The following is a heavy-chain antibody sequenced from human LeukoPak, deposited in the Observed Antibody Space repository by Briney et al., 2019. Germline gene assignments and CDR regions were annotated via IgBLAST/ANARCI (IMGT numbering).Heavy chain of an antibody. CDR1: GGSVSSSRYY. Sequence: SETLSLTCPVSGGSVSSSRYYWGWIRQPPGKGLEWIGSIYHSGSTYYNPSLKSRVTISVDTSKNQFSLKLSSVTAADTAVYYCARDFPYQLLPNWFDPWGQGTLVTVSS. J-gene: IGHJ5*02. V-gene: IGHV4-39*07. D-gene: IGHD2-2*01. CDR3: ARDFPYQLLPNWFDP. CDR2: IYHSGST.